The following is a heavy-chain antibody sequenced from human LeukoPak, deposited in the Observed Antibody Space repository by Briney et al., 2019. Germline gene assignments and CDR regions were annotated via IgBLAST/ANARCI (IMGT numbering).Heavy chain of an antibody. CDR3: ARGRFLDAFDI. J-gene: IGHJ3*02. CDR2: IYYSGST. Sequence: SETLSLTCTVSGGSISSYYWSWIRQPPGKGLEWIGYIYYSGSTRYKPSLKSRVTISVDTSKNQFSLKLSSVTAADTAVYYCARGRFLDAFDIWGQGTMVTVSS. V-gene: IGHV4-59*01. CDR1: GGSISSYY. D-gene: IGHD3-3*01.